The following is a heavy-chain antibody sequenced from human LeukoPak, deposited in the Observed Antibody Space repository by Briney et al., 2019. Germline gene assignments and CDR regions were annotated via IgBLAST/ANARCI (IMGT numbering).Heavy chain of an antibody. CDR3: ARTSLAFCGGDCYSHPFDY. D-gene: IGHD2-21*01. V-gene: IGHV4-59*01. CDR1: GGSISSFY. CDR2: ISYSGTT. J-gene: IGHJ4*02. Sequence: SETLSLTCTISGGSISSFYWSWIRQPPGKGLEWIGYISYSGTTNYSPSLKSRVTISLDTSKNQFSLSLSSATAADTAVYYCARTSLAFCGGDCYSHPFDYWGQGTLVTVSS.